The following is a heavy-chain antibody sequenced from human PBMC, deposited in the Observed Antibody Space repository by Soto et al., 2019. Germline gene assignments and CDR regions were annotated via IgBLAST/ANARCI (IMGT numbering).Heavy chain of an antibody. Sequence: EVQLVESGGGLVQPGGSLRLSCAASGFTFSSYSMNWVRQAPGKGLEWVSYISSSSSTIYYADSVKGRFTISRDNAKNLLSLQMNSLRAEDTAVYYCAREEGLLNWFDPWGQGTLVTVSS. J-gene: IGHJ5*02. CDR1: GFTFSSYS. V-gene: IGHV3-48*01. CDR3: AREEGLLNWFDP. CDR2: ISSSSSTI. D-gene: IGHD1-26*01.